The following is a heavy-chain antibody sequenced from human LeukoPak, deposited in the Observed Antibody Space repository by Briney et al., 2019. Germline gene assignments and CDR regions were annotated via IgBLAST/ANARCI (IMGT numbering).Heavy chain of an antibody. V-gene: IGHV3-33*01. D-gene: IGHD1-26*01. CDR2: IWYDGSNK. J-gene: IGHJ4*02. CDR3: AREGREPHLGY. Sequence: PGRSLRLSCAASGFTFSSYGMHWVRQAPGKGLEWVAVIWYDGSNKYYADSVKGRFTISRDNSKNTLYLQMNSLRAEDTAVYYCAREGREPHLGYWGQGTLVTVSS. CDR1: GFTFSSYG.